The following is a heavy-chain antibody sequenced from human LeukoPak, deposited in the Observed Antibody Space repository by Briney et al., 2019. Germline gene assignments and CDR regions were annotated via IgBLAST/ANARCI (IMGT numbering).Heavy chain of an antibody. D-gene: IGHD4-17*01. V-gene: IGHV3-73*01. CDR1: GFTFSDSA. J-gene: IGHJ4*02. Sequence: GGSLRLSCAASGFTFSDSAMHWVRQASGKGLEWVGRIRSKSNNYATSYAASVQGRFTISRDDAKNTAYLQMNSLKTEDTAVYYCTRRMTAVTGEHDYWGQGTLVTVSS. CDR3: TRRMTAVTGEHDY. CDR2: IRSKSNNYAT.